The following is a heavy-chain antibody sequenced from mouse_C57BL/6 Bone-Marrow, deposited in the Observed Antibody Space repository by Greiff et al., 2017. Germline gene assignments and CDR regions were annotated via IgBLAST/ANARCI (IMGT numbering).Heavy chain of an antibody. CDR3: ARQGLRAMDY. Sequence: VQLQQSGGGLVKPGGSLKLSCAASGFTFSDYGMHWVRQAPEKGLEWVAYISSGSSTIYYADTVKGRFTISRDNAKNTLFLQMTSLRSEDTAMYYCARQGLRAMDYWGQGTSVTVSS. D-gene: IGHD3-3*01. V-gene: IGHV5-17*01. CDR2: ISSGSSTI. CDR1: GFTFSDYG. J-gene: IGHJ4*01.